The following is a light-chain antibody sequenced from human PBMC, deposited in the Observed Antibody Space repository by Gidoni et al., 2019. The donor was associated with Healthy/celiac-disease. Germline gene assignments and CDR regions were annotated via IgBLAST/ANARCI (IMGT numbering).Light chain of an antibody. Sequence: DIQMTQSPSSLSASVGDRVTITCRASQSISSYLNWYQQKPGKAPKLLIYAASSLQSGVPSRFSGSGSGTDFTLTISILQPEDFATYYCQQSYSTPLTFGGXTKVDIK. CDR3: QQSYSTPLT. V-gene: IGKV1-39*01. CDR2: AAS. J-gene: IGKJ4*01. CDR1: QSISSY.